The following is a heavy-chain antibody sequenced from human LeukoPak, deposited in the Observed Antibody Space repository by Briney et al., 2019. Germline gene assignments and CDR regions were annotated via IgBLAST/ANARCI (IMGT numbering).Heavy chain of an antibody. CDR3: ARDTLQSGYYTDDAFDI. V-gene: IGHV3-74*01. CDR1: GFTFSSYW. J-gene: IGHJ3*02. Sequence: GGSLRLSCAASGFTFSSYWMHWVRQAPGKGLVWVSRINSDGSSTSYADSVKGRFTISRDNAKNTLYLQMNSLRAEDTAVYYCARDTLQSGYYTDDAFDIWGQGTMVTVSS. D-gene: IGHD3-3*01. CDR2: INSDGSST.